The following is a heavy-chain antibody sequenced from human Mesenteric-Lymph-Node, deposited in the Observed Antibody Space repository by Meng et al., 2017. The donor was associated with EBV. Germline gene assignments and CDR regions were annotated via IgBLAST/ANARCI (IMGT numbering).Heavy chain of an antibody. CDR2: IWFDGSTK. CDR1: GFTFSTYG. D-gene: IGHD6-13*01. CDR3: ARDAGRDSSTWYGETFDL. Sequence: QVQLVESGGGVVQHVSSLRLSCAASGFTFSTYGMHWVRQAPGKGLEWVAVIWFDGSTKYYADSVKGRFTISRDNSKNTLYLQMNSLRAEDTAVYYCARDAGRDSSTWYGETFDLWGRGTLVTVS. J-gene: IGHJ2*01. V-gene: IGHV3-33*01.